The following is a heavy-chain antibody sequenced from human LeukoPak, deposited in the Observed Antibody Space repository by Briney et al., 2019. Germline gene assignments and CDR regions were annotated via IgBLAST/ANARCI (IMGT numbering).Heavy chain of an antibody. CDR1: GVAIRSGDYY. Sequence: PSETLSLTCTVSGVAIRSGDYYWGWIRQSPEKGLEWIGSMSSGGSTFYNPSLKSRVTISVDTSKNQFSLKLSSVTAADTAVYYCARGFGRNDAFDIWGQGTMVTVSS. D-gene: IGHD3-10*01. V-gene: IGHV4-39*07. CDR3: ARGFGRNDAFDI. J-gene: IGHJ3*02. CDR2: MSSGGST.